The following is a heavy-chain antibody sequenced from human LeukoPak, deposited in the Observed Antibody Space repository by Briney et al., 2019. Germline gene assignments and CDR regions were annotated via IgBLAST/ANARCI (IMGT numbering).Heavy chain of an antibody. CDR1: GFTVSSNS. CDR3: GKGLTGNPYSSLDY. D-gene: IGHD3-9*01. V-gene: IGHV3-23*01. Sequence: PGGSLRLSCTVSGFTVSSNSMSWVRQAPGKGLEWVSAINGGGGSTYYADSVKGRFTVSRDNSKNTLYLQMNSLRADDTALYYCGKGLTGNPYSSLDYWGQGTLVTVSS. CDR2: INGGGGST. J-gene: IGHJ4*02.